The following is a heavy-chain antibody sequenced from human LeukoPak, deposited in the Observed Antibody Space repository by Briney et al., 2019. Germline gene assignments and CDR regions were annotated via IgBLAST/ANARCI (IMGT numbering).Heavy chain of an antibody. CDR2: INHSGST. V-gene: IGHV4-34*01. J-gene: IGHJ3*02. Sequence: SETLSLTCAVYGGSFSGYYWSWIRQPPGKGLEWIGEINHSGSTNYNPSLKSRVTISVDTSKNQFSLKLSSVTAADTAVYYCARGHYIGYIAGAKRPLDAFDIWGQGTMVTVSS. CDR1: GGSFSGYY. D-gene: IGHD1-26*01. CDR3: ARGHYIGYIAGAKRPLDAFDI.